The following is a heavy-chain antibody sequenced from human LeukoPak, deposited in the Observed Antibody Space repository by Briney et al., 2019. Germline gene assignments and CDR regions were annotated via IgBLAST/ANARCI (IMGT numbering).Heavy chain of an antibody. D-gene: IGHD5-24*01. CDR3: ARAQLQSAYNFYYYMDV. CDR1: GFTFSSYW. CDR2: IYYSGST. Sequence: GSLRLSCAASGFTFSSYWMSWVRQAPGRGLEWIGDIYYSGSTNYNPSLKSRLTISVDTSKNQFSLKLSSVTAADTAVYYCARAQLQSAYNFYYYMDVWGKGTAVTVSS. V-gene: IGHV4-59*01. J-gene: IGHJ6*03.